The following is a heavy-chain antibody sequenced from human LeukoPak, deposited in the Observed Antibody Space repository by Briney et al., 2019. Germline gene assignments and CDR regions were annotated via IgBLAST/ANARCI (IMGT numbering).Heavy chain of an antibody. V-gene: IGHV3-23*01. Sequence: PGGSLRLSCAASGFTFSYYAMSWVRQAPGKGREWVSAISGSGGSTYYADSGQGRFTSTRDNSKNTLYLQMNSLRAEDTAVYYCAKDRFQWEPQYYFDFWGQGTLVTVSS. CDR1: GFTFSYYA. J-gene: IGHJ4*02. D-gene: IGHD1-26*01. CDR2: ISGSGGST. CDR3: AKDRFQWEPQYYFDF.